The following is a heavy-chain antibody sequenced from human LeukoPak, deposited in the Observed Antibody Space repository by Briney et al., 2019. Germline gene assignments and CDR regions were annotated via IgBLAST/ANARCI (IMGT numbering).Heavy chain of an antibody. CDR2: ISAYNGNT. CDR1: GYTFTSYG. CDR3: ARDFPDGSGSYYPTGGFDY. V-gene: IGHV1-18*01. J-gene: IGHJ4*02. D-gene: IGHD3-10*01. Sequence: ASVKVSCKASGYTFTSYGISWVRQAPGQGLEWMGWISAYNGNTNYAQKLQGRVTMTTDTSTSTAYMELRSLRSDDTAVYYCARDFPDGSGSYYPTGGFDYWGQGALVTVSS.